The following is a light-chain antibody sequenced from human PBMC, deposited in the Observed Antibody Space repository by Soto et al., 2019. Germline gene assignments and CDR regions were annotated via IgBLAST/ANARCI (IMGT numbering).Light chain of an antibody. CDR1: SSDVGGYNY. CDR2: DVS. Sequence: QSVLTRPRSVSGSPGQSVTISCTGTSSDVGGYNYVSWYQHHPGKAPKLMIYDVSKRPSGVPDRFSGSKSGNTASLTISGLQAEDEADYYCCSYAGSYTYVFGTGTKLTVL. V-gene: IGLV2-11*01. J-gene: IGLJ1*01. CDR3: CSYAGSYTYV.